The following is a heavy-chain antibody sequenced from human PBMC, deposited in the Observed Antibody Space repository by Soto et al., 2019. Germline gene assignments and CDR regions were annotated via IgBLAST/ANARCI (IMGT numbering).Heavy chain of an antibody. V-gene: IGHV4-4*07. CDR2: IYTRGSA. D-gene: IGHD3-16*01. CDR1: GASITNFY. Sequence: LSLTCPVSGASITNFYWSWIRQSAGKGLEWIGRIYTRGSADYNPSLKSRVTMSIDTSKNQFSLTLSSATAADTVVYYCAKGGAYYFDSWGQGLLVTVSS. CDR3: AKGGAYYFDS. J-gene: IGHJ4*02.